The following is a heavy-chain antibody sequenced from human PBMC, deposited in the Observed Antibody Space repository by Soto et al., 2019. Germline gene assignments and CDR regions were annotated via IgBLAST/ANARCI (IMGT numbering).Heavy chain of an antibody. V-gene: IGHV4-39*01. CDR2: VYYSGST. Sequence: SETLSLTCTVSGGSVSSCSYYWGWVRQPPGKGLEWIGSVYYSGSTYYNPSLESRVTISVDKSENQFSLKLMSLSAADTAVYYCGGLEGLATISYYFDYWGQGALVTVSS. D-gene: IGHD3-9*01. CDR3: GGLEGLATISYYFDY. CDR1: GGSVSSCSYY. J-gene: IGHJ4*02.